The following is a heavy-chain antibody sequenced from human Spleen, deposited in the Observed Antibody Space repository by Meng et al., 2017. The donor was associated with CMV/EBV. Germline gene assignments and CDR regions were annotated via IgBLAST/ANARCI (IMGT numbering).Heavy chain of an antibody. Sequence: GGSLRLSCAASGFTFSNYEMNWVRQAPGKGLEWVSYTTSTGSTTYYADSMKGRFTISRDNTKNSLYLQMNSLRAEDTAVYYCARWNTIAARIAFDIWGQGTTVTVSS. CDR2: TTSTGSTT. J-gene: IGHJ3*02. V-gene: IGHV3-48*03. CDR3: ARWNTIAARIAFDI. CDR1: GFTFSNYE. D-gene: IGHD6-6*01.